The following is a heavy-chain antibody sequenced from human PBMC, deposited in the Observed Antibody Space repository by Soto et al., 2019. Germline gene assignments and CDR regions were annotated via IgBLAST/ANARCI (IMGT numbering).Heavy chain of an antibody. Sequence: QPGGSLRLSCAASGFTFSSYWMHWVRQAPGKGLVWVSRINSDGSSTSYADSVKGRFTISRDNAKNTLHLQMNSLRAEDTAVYYCARGERDYGDYEETNDAFDIWGQGTMVTVSS. J-gene: IGHJ3*02. CDR3: ARGERDYGDYEETNDAFDI. CDR2: INSDGSST. D-gene: IGHD4-17*01. V-gene: IGHV3-74*01. CDR1: GFTFSSYW.